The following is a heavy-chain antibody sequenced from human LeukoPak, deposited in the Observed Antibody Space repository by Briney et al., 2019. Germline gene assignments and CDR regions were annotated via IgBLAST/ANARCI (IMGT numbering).Heavy chain of an antibody. CDR3: ARDQEGMAGTGEGFDY. CDR2: IIPIFGTA. Sequence: SVKVSCKASGGTFSSYAISWVRQAPGQGLEWMGGIIPIFGTANYAQKSQGRVTITADESTSTAYMELSSLRSEDTAVYYCARDQEGMAGTGEGFDYWGQGTLVTVSS. V-gene: IGHV1-69*13. CDR1: GGTFSSYA. J-gene: IGHJ4*02. D-gene: IGHD3-10*01.